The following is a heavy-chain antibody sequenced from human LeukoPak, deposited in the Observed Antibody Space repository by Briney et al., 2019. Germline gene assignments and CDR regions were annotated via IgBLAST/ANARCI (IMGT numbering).Heavy chain of an antibody. Sequence: PGGSLRLSCAASGFTFSSYSMNWVRQAPGKGLEWVSYISSNSSTIYYADSVKGRFTISRDNAKNSLYLQMNSLRAEDTAVYYCARDALYNWNEPLGYWGQGTLVTVSS. V-gene: IGHV3-48*01. CDR2: ISSNSSTI. CDR3: ARDALYNWNEPLGY. J-gene: IGHJ4*02. CDR1: GFTFSSYS. D-gene: IGHD1-20*01.